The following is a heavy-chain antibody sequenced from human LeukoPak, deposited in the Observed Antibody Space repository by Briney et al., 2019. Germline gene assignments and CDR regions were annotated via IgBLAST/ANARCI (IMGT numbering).Heavy chain of an antibody. CDR2: IWYDGSNK. V-gene: IGHV3-33*01. Sequence: PGGSLRLSCAASGFTFSSYGMHWVRQAPGKGLEWVAVIWYDGSNKYYADSVKGRFTISRDNSKNTLYLQMNSLRAEDTAVYYCAREFTDTAKIDAFDIWGQGTMVTVSS. D-gene: IGHD5-18*01. J-gene: IGHJ3*02. CDR3: AREFTDTAKIDAFDI. CDR1: GFTFSSYG.